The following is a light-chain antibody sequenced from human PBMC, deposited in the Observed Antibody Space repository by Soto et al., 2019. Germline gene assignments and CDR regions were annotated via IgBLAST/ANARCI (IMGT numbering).Light chain of an antibody. CDR1: SSNIGENF. Sequence: QSVLTQPPSVSAAPGQKVTISCSGSSSNIGENFVACYQHIPGTAPKLVIHDTSGRPSGIPDRFSGSKSGTSAILGITGLQTGAEATYYCWTWDSSLSAGVFGGGTQLTVL. J-gene: IGLJ7*01. CDR3: WTWDSSLSAGV. V-gene: IGLV1-51*01. CDR2: DTS.